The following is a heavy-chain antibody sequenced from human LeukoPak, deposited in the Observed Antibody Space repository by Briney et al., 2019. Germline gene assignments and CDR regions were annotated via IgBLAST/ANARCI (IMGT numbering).Heavy chain of an antibody. CDR2: INPNGGGT. Sequence: ASVKVSCKASGYTFTGYYMHWVRQAPGQGLEWMGWINPNGGGTNYAQKFQGRVTMTRDTSISTAYMELSRLRSDDTAVYYCARGALTGYYYYYMDVWGKGTTVTVSS. V-gene: IGHV1-2*02. J-gene: IGHJ6*03. CDR3: ARGALTGYYYYYMDV. D-gene: IGHD1-14*01. CDR1: GYTFTGYY.